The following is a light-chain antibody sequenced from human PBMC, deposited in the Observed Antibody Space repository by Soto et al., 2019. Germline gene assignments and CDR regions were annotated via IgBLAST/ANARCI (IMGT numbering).Light chain of an antibody. CDR1: QSISRY. J-gene: IGKJ4*01. V-gene: IGKV1-39*01. CDR2: TAS. Sequence: DIQMTPSPSSLSASVGDRVTITCRASQSISRYLNWYQQKPGKAPKLLIYTASSLQSGVPSRFSGSGSGTDFTLTISSLQPEDFATYYCQQSYSMTTFGGGTKVEIK. CDR3: QQSYSMTT.